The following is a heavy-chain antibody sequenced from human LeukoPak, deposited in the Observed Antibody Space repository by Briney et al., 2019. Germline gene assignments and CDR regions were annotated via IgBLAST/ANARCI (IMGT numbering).Heavy chain of an antibody. D-gene: IGHD4-17*01. V-gene: IGHV1-8*01. CDR2: MNPNSGNT. J-gene: IGHJ4*02. CDR3: ARGKGNYGDPASFDY. CDR1: GYTFTSYD. Sequence: ASVKVSCKASGYTFTSYDINWVRQATGQGLEWMGWMNPNSGNTGYAQKFQGRVTMTRNTSISTAYMELSSLRSDDTAVYYCARGKGNYGDPASFDYWGQGTLVTVSS.